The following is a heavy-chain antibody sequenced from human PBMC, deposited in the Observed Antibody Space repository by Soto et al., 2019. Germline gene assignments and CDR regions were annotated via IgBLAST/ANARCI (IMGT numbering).Heavy chain of an antibody. Sequence: SETLSHTCAVSGGSISSSNWWSWVRQPPGKGLEWIGEIYHSGSTNYNPSLKSRVTISVDKSKNQFSLKLSSVTAADTAVYYCAGWIQLQQYYYYGMDVWGQGTTVT. D-gene: IGHD5-18*01. CDR3: AGWIQLQQYYYYGMDV. J-gene: IGHJ6*02. CDR2: IYHSGST. V-gene: IGHV4-4*02. CDR1: GGSISSSNW.